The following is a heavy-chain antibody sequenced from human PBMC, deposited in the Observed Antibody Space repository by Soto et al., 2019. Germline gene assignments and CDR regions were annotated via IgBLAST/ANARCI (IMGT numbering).Heavy chain of an antibody. D-gene: IGHD6-13*01. Sequence: GGSLRLSCAASGFTFSSYGMHWVRQAPGKGLEWVAVISYDGNNKYYADSVKGRFTISRDNSKNTLFLQMNSLRAEDTAVYYCAKDGSVAAADYYFDYWGQGTLVTVYS. CDR3: AKDGSVAAADYYFDY. J-gene: IGHJ4*02. CDR2: ISYDGNNK. V-gene: IGHV3-30*18. CDR1: GFTFSSYG.